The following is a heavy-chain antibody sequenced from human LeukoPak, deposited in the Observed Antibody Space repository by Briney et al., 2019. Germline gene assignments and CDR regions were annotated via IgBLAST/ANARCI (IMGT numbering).Heavy chain of an antibody. CDR3: ARRVLGPIGAFDH. CDR1: GGSVSSGFYY. D-gene: IGHD5-12*01. Sequence: KPSETLSLTCTVSGGSVSSGFYYWSWIRQPAGKGLEWIGRIYSSGSTNYNPSLKSRATISTDTSKNQFSLSLISVTAADTAVYYCARRVLGPIGAFDHWGQGALVTVSS. CDR2: IYSSGST. J-gene: IGHJ4*02. V-gene: IGHV4-61*02.